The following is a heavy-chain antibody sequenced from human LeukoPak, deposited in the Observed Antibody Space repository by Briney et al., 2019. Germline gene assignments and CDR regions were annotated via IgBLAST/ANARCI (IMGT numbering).Heavy chain of an antibody. CDR2: ISYDGSNK. CDR1: GFTFSSYA. Sequence: GGSLRLSCAASGFTFSSYAMHWVRQAPGKGLEWVAVISYDGSNKYYADSVKGRLTISRDNPKNTLYLQMNSLRAEDTAVYYCAREEMATDYYYYGMDVWGQGTTVTVSS. D-gene: IGHD5-24*01. V-gene: IGHV3-30-3*01. CDR3: AREEMATDYYYYGMDV. J-gene: IGHJ6*02.